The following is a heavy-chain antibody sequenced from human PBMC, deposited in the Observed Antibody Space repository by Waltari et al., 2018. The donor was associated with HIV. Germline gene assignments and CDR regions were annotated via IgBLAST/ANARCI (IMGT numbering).Heavy chain of an antibody. CDR1: GGSISSSSYY. V-gene: IGHV4-39*01. CDR2: IYYSGST. Sequence: QLQLQESGPGLVKPSETLSLTCTVSGGSISSSSYYWGWIRQPPGKGLEWIGSIYYSGSTYYYPFLKSRVTISVDTANSQFSLKLSSVTAADTAVYYCARLRGSVAGLPGGFYFDYWGQGTLVTVSS. D-gene: IGHD6-19*01. J-gene: IGHJ4*02. CDR3: ARLRGSVAGLPGGFYFDY.